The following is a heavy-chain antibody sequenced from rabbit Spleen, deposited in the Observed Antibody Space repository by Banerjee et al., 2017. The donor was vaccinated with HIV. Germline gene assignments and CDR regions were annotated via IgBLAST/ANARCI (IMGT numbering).Heavy chain of an antibody. CDR3: ARDNGSGDYIDVYFDL. D-gene: IGHD1-1*01. J-gene: IGHJ4*01. Sequence: QEQLEESGGDLVKPGASLTLTCTASGFSFSANYWICWVRQAPGKGLEWIGCIYTGNGKTYYASWAKGRFTISKSSSTTVTLQMTSLTAADTATYFCARDNGSGDYIDVYFDLWGQGTLVTVS. CDR2: IYTGNGKT. V-gene: IGHV1S45*01. CDR1: GFSFSANYW.